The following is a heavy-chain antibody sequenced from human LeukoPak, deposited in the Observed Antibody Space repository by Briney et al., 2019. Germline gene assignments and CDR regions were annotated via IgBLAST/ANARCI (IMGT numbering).Heavy chain of an antibody. J-gene: IGHJ4*02. D-gene: IGHD3-22*01. CDR1: GGSISSYY. V-gene: IGHV4-59*01. CDR3: ARAREAYYYDSSGYYYLSYFDY. CDR2: IYYSGST. Sequence: SETLSLTCTVSGGSISSYYWSWIRQPPGKGLEWIGYIYYSGSTNYNPSLKSRATISVDTSKNQFSLKLSSVTAADTAVYYCARAREAYYYDSSGYYYLSYFDYWGQGTLVTVSS.